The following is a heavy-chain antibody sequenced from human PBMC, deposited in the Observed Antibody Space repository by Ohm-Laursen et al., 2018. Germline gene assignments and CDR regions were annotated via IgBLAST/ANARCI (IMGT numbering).Heavy chain of an antibody. CDR2: ISGSGGST. D-gene: IGHD6-13*01. Sequence: SLRLSCAASGFTFSSYAMNWVRQAPGKGLEWVSLISGSGGSTYYADSVKGRFIISRDNAKNSLYLQMNSLRAEDTAMYYCARDRAAARDDAFDIWGQGTMVTVSS. CDR3: ARDRAAARDDAFDI. J-gene: IGHJ3*02. CDR1: GFTFSSYA. V-gene: IGHV3-23*01.